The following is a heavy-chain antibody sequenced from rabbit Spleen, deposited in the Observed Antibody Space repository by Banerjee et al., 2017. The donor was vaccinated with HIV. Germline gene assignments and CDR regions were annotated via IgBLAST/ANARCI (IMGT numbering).Heavy chain of an antibody. CDR3: ARAANNISYCAGL. Sequence: QSLEESGGDLVKPGASLTLTCTASGFSFSSSDYMCWVRQAPGKGLELIACIYGATGSSAWYANWAKGRFTISKTSSTTVTLQMTSLTVADTATYWCARAANNISYCAGLWGPGTLVTVS. CDR2: IYGATGSSA. D-gene: IGHD8-1*01. J-gene: IGHJ4*01. V-gene: IGHV1S40*01. CDR1: GFSFSSSDY.